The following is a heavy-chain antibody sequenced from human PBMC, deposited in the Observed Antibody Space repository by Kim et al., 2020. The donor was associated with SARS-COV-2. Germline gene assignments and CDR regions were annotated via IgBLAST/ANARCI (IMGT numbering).Heavy chain of an antibody. V-gene: IGHV3-53*01. CDR3: ARNRGVGAPAD. Sequence: TYFADSLKGRFTISRDNSKNTLYLQVNGLRGEDTAVYYCARNRGVGAPADWGQGTLVTVSS. J-gene: IGHJ4*02. CDR2: T. D-gene: IGHD1-26*01.